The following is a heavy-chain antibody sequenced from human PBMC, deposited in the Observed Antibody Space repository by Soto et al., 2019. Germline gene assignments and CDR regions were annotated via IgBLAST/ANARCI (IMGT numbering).Heavy chain of an antibody. CDR2: IYYSGST. CDR1: GGSISSGGYY. J-gene: IGHJ4*02. V-gene: IGHV4-31*03. Sequence: SETLSLTCTVSGGSISSGGYYWSWIRQHPGKGLEWIGYIYYSGSTYYNPSRKSRVTISVDTSKNQFSLKLSSVTAADTAVYYCARLPITMVRGVIEEGYYFDYWGQGTLVTVSS. CDR3: ARLPITMVRGVIEEGYYFDY. D-gene: IGHD3-10*01.